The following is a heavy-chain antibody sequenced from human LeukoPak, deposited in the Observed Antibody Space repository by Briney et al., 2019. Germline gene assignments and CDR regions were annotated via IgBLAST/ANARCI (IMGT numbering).Heavy chain of an antibody. CDR3: ARLLRYFDWLPRGFDY. J-gene: IGHJ4*02. V-gene: IGHV4-34*01. CDR2: INHSGST. D-gene: IGHD3-9*01. Sequence: SETLSLTCAVYGGSFSGYYWSWIRQPPGKELEWIGEINHSGSTNYNPSLKSRVTISVDTSKNQFSLKLSSVTAADTAVYYCARLLRYFDWLPRGFDYWGQGTLVTVSS. CDR1: GGSFSGYY.